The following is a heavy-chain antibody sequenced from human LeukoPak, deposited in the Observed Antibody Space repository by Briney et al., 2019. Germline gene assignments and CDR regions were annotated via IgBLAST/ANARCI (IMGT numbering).Heavy chain of an antibody. V-gene: IGHV1-2*02. CDR1: GYTFTGYY. CDR3: ARGGFGSYSSYYYYYMDV. Sequence: ASVKVSCKASGYTFTGYYMHWVRQAPGQGLEWMGWINPNSGGTNYAQKFQGRVTMTRDTSISTAYMGLSRLRSDDTAVYYCARGGFGSYSSYYYYYMDVWGKGTTVTISS. D-gene: IGHD1-26*01. J-gene: IGHJ6*03. CDR2: INPNSGGT.